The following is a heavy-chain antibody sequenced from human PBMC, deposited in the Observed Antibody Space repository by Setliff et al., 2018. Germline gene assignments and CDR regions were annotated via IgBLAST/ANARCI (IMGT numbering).Heavy chain of an antibody. CDR3: ARVVRGGLAGAFDI. CDR2: IIPIFGTA. Sequence: RASVKVSCKASGGTFSSYAISWVRQAPGQGLEWMGGIIPIFGTANYAQKFQGRVTITTDESTSTAYVELSSLRSEDTAVYYCARVVRGGLAGAFDIWGQGTMVTVSS. J-gene: IGHJ3*02. D-gene: IGHD2-15*01. CDR1: GGTFSSYA. V-gene: IGHV1-69*05.